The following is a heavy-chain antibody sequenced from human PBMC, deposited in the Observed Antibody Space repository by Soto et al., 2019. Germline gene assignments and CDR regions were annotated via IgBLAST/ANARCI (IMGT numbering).Heavy chain of an antibody. D-gene: IGHD3-22*01. Sequence: EVQLVESGGGLVQPGGSLRLSCVASGLTLSRYWMSWVRQAPGKGLEWVANIKEDGGKTYYVDSVKGRFTISRDNAKNSVYLQMNSLRVEDTAVYYCSRDYYGPGPDWGQGTVVIVPS. J-gene: IGHJ4*02. CDR1: GLTLSRYW. CDR2: IKEDGGKT. CDR3: SRDYYGPGPD. V-gene: IGHV3-7*04.